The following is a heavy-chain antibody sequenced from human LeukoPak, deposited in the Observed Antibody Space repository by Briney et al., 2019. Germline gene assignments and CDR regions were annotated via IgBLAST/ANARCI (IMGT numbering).Heavy chain of an antibody. J-gene: IGHJ6*02. CDR3: ARGQWLVKGYYYYYYGMDV. Sequence: ASVKVSCKASGYTFTSYYMHWVRQAPGQGLEWMGIINPSGGSTSYAQKFQGRVTMTRDTSTSTVYMELSSLRSEDTAVYYCARGQWLVKGYYYYYYGMDVWGQGTTVTVSS. CDR2: INPSGGST. D-gene: IGHD6-19*01. CDR1: GYTFTSYY. V-gene: IGHV1-46*01.